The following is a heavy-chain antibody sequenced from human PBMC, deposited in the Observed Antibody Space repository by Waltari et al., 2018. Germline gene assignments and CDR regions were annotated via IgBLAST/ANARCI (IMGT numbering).Heavy chain of an antibody. CDR2: LKSKAEGGTT. Sequence: EVQLVESGGGLVKPGDSLRLSCVASVFTFANAWINWVRQAPGKGLEWVGRLKSKAEGGTTDYAAPVKGRFAISRDDSKDTAYLQMNSLKTEDTAMYFCTTEGGRTWPMYWGQGTLVTVSS. CDR3: TTEGGRTWPMY. CDR1: VFTFANAW. J-gene: IGHJ4*02. D-gene: IGHD2-2*01. V-gene: IGHV3-15*01.